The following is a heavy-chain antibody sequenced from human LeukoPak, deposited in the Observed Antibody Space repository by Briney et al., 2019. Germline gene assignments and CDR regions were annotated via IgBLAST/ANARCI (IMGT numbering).Heavy chain of an antibody. J-gene: IGHJ4*02. CDR1: GGTFSSYA. V-gene: IGHV1-69*01. CDR2: IIPIFGTA. Sequence: GASVKVSCKASGGTFSSYAISWVRQAPGQGLEWMGGIIPIFGTANYAQKFQGRVTITADESTSTAYMELSSLRSEDTAVYYCARVRYFDWSKVGLYYFDYWGQGTLVTVSS. D-gene: IGHD3-9*01. CDR3: ARVRYFDWSKVGLYYFDY.